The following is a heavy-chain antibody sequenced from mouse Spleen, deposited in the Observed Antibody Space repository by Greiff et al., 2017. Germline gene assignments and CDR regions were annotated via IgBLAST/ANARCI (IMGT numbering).Heavy chain of an antibody. CDR3: ARLLYYYFDY. Sequence: EVMLVESGGGLVKPGGSLKLSCAASGFTFSSYAMSWVRQTPEKRLEWVATISSGGSYTYYPDSVKGRFTISRDNAKNTLYLQMSSLRSEDTAMYYCARLLYYYFDYWGQGTTLTVSS. J-gene: IGHJ2*01. V-gene: IGHV5-9-1*01. CDR1: GFTFSSYA. D-gene: IGHD2-1*01. CDR2: ISSGGSYT.